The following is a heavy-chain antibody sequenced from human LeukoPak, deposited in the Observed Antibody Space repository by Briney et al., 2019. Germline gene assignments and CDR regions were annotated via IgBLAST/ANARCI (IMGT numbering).Heavy chain of an antibody. Sequence: GGSLRLSCAASGFTFSSYSMIWVRQAAGKGLEWVAYINGGGSRMLYADSVKGRFTISRDDAKNSLYLQMNSLRTEDTGVYSCARESDSGGYRFDYWGQGSLVTVSS. V-gene: IGHV3-48*04. CDR3: ARESDSGGYRFDY. CDR2: INGGGSRM. CDR1: GFTFSSYS. J-gene: IGHJ4*02. D-gene: IGHD3-22*01.